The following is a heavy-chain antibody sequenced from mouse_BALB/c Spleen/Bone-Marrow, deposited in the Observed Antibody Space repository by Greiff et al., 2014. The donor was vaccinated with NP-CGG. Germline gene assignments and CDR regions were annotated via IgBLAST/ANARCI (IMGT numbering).Heavy chain of an antibody. CDR1: GYTFTRYW. CDR3: ARMITTRGFDY. Sequence: QVQLKQSGAELLKPGTSVKLSCKASGYTFTRYWMHWVKQRPGQGLEWIGELNPSNGHTNYNGKFKNKATVTVDKSSSTAYMQLSSLTSEDSAVYYCARMITTRGFDYLGQGTTLTVSS. J-gene: IGHJ2*01. D-gene: IGHD2-4*01. V-gene: IGHV1S81*02. CDR2: LNPSNGHT.